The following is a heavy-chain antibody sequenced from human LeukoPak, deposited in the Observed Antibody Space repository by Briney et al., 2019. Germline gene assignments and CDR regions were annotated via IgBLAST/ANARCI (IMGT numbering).Heavy chain of an antibody. CDR1: GLTISGYW. CDR2: INGDASST. Sequence: YPGGSLRLSCAASGLTISGYWMHWVRQGPGKGLLWVSRINGDASSTSYADSVKGRFTISRDNAKNTLYLQMNSLRAEDTGVYYCTRARGNSYGYFDQWGQGTLVTVSS. V-gene: IGHV3-74*01. CDR3: TRARGNSYGYFDQ. D-gene: IGHD5-18*01. J-gene: IGHJ4*02.